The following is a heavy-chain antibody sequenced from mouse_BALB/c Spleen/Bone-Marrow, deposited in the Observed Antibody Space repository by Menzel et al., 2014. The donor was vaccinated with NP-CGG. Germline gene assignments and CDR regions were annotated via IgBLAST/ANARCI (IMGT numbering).Heavy chain of an antibody. V-gene: IGHV14-3*02. J-gene: IGHJ2*01. CDR2: IDPANGNT. D-gene: IGHD2-2*01. CDR3: ASYVYGYYFDY. CDR1: GFNVKDTY. Sequence: VQLKESGAELVKPGASVKLSCTASGFNVKDTYIHWVKQRPEQGLEWIGRIDPANGNTKYDPKFQSKATITADTSSNTAYLQLSSLTSEDTAVYYCASYVYGYYFDYWGQGTTLTVSS.